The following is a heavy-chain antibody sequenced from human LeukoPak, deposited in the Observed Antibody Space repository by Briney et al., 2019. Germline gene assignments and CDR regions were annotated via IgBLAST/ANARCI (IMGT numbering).Heavy chain of an antibody. V-gene: IGHV4-59*01. J-gene: IGHJ5*02. CDR1: GGSISSYY. D-gene: IGHD4-11*01. CDR3: ARATVTTSNWFDP. CDR2: IYYSGST. Sequence: SETLSLTCTVSGGSISSYYWSWIRQPPGKGLEWIGYIYYSGSTNYNPSLKSRVTISVDTSKNQFSLKLSSVTAADTAAYYCARATVTTSNWFDPWGQGTLVTVSS.